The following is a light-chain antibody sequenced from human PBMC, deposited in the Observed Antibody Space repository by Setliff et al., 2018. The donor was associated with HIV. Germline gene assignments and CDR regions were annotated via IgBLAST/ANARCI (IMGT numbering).Light chain of an antibody. V-gene: IGLV2-23*02. Sequence: QSALTQPASVSGSPGQSITISCTGTSSDVGGYNYVSWYQQHPGKAPKLMIYDVSKRPSGVSDRFSGSKSGNTASLTISGLQAEDEADYYCCSYAGSGPVFGAGTKVTVL. CDR3: CSYAGSGPV. CDR1: SSDVGGYNY. CDR2: DVS. J-gene: IGLJ1*01.